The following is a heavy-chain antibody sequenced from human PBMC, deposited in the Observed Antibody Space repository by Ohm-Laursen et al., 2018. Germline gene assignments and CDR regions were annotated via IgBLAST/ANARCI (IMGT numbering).Heavy chain of an antibody. Sequence: SLRLSCTASGFTSADYAMHWVRQAPGKGLEWVSGINWITGNIGYADSVKGRFTISRDNAKNSLFLQMNSLRAEDTALYYCVSNLFDYWGQGTLVTVSS. CDR2: INWITGNI. CDR1: GFTSADYA. CDR3: VSNLFDY. V-gene: IGHV3-9*02. J-gene: IGHJ4*02.